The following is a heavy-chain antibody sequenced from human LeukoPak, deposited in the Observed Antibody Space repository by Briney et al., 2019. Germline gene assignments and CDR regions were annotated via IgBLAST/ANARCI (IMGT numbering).Heavy chain of an antibody. CDR3: ARAWLQFFRHDY. CDR1: GYTFTGYY. J-gene: IGHJ4*02. CDR2: INPNSGGT. Sequence: ASVKVSCKASGYTFTGYYMHWVRQAPGQGLEWMGWINPNSGGTNYAQKFQGRVTTTRDTSISTAYMELSRLRSDDTAVYYCARAWLQFFRHDYWGQGTLVTVSS. V-gene: IGHV1-2*02. D-gene: IGHD5-12*01.